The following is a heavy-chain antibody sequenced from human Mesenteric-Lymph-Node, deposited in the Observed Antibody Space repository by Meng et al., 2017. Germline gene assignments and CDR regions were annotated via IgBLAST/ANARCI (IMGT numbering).Heavy chain of an antibody. V-gene: IGHV1-2*06. CDR1: GYTFTASS. CDR2: ISPHSGGT. Sequence: VQLVQSGAVVKEPGASVKVSCKASGYTFTASSLNWVRQAPGQGLEWMGRISPHSGGTDYAQNFQGRVTLTRDTSISTAYMQMSGLTSDDTAVYYCARDPGLDRWGRGTLVTVSS. J-gene: IGHJ5*02. CDR3: ARDPGLDR.